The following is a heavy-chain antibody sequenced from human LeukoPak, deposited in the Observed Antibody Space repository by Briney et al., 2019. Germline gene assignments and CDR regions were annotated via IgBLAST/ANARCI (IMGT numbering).Heavy chain of an antibody. V-gene: IGHV4-34*01. J-gene: IGHJ4*02. D-gene: IGHD1-1*01. CDR3: ARDDDAQGD. Sequence: SETLSLTCAVYGGSFSGYYWSWIRQPPGKGLEWIGEINHSRSTNYNPSLKSRVTISVDTSKNQFSLKLSSVTAADTAVYYCARDDDAQGDWGQGTLVTVSS. CDR2: INHSRST. CDR1: GGSFSGYY.